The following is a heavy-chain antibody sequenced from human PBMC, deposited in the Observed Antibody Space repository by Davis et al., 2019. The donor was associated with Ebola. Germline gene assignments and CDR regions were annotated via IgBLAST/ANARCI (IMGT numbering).Heavy chain of an antibody. J-gene: IGHJ6*02. V-gene: IGHV5-51*01. Sequence: GESLKISCKGSGYSFTSYWIGWARQMPGKGLEWMGIIYPGDSDTRYSPSFQGQVTISADKSISTAYLQWSSLKASDTAMYYCARLRDVGTMVQGVMTFYYYYGMDVWGQGTTVTVSS. CDR2: IYPGDSDT. CDR1: GYSFTSYW. CDR3: ARLRDVGTMVQGVMTFYYYYGMDV. D-gene: IGHD3-10*01.